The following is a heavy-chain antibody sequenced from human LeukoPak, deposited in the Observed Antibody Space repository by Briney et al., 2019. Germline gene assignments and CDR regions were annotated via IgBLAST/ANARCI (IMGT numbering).Heavy chain of an antibody. Sequence: GGSLRLSCAASGFTFSSYAMSWVRQAPGEGLEWVSAISGSGGSTYYADSVKGRFTISRDNSKKTLYLQMNSLRAEDTAVYYCAKEGPYYYDSSGYDFDYWGQGTLVTVSS. D-gene: IGHD3-22*01. CDR3: AKEGPYYYDSSGYDFDY. CDR2: ISGSGGST. J-gene: IGHJ4*02. CDR1: GFTFSSYA. V-gene: IGHV3-23*01.